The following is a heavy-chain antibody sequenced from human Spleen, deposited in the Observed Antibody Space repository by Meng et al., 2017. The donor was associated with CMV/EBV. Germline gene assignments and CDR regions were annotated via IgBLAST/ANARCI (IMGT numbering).Heavy chain of an antibody. CDR1: GGYIKNWF. CDR2: VYINDNT. CDR3: ATGSGDFDH. Sequence: VQLQESGPGLVKPSEPLSLTCTVSGGYIKNWFWSWIRQPAGKKLEWIGRVYINDNTNYNPSFRSRVIMSVDASNNQFSLKLTSVTAADTAVYYCATGSGDFDHWGQGTLVTVSS. J-gene: IGHJ4*02. D-gene: IGHD1-26*01. V-gene: IGHV4-4*07.